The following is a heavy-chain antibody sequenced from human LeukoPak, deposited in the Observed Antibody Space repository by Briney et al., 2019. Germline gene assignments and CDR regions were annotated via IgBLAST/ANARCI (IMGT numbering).Heavy chain of an antibody. D-gene: IGHD3-10*02. CDR2: IRYDGSNK. V-gene: IGHV3-30*02. CDR1: GFTFSSYG. Sequence: GGSLRLSCAASGFTFSSYGMHWVRQAPGKGLEWVAFIRYDGSNKYYADSVKGRFTISRDNSKNTLYLQMNSLRAEDTAVYYCARVSGEFRFTYNWFDPWGQGTLVTVSS. CDR3: ARVSGEFRFTYNWFDP. J-gene: IGHJ5*02.